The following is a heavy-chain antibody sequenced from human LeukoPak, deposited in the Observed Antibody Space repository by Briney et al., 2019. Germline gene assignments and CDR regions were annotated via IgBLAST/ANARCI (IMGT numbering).Heavy chain of an antibody. D-gene: IGHD3-3*01. J-gene: IGHJ4*02. CDR1: GYTFTGYY. CDR2: INPNSGGT. Sequence: ASVKVSCKASGYTFTGYYMHWVRQAPGQGLEWMGRINPNSGGTNYAQKFQGRVTMTRDTSISTAYMELSRLRSDDTAVYYCASNSYYDFWSGTLDYWGQGTLVTVSS. V-gene: IGHV1-2*06. CDR3: ASNSYYDFWSGTLDY.